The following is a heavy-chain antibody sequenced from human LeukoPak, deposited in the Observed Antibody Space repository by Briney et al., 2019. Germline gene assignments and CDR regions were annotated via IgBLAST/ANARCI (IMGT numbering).Heavy chain of an antibody. D-gene: IGHD2-21*02. CDR3: ARERIVVVTAMIYGMDV. CDR2: IYHSGST. Sequence: SGTLSLTCAVSGGSISSSNWWSWVRQPPGKGLEWIGEIYHSGSTNYNPSLKSRVTISVDKSKNQFSLKLSSVTAADTAVYYCARERIVVVTAMIYGMDVWGQGTTVTVSS. V-gene: IGHV4-4*02. J-gene: IGHJ6*02. CDR1: GGSISSSNW.